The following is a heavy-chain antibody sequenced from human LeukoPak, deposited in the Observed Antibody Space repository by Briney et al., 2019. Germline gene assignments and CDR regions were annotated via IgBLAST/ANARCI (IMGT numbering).Heavy chain of an antibody. V-gene: IGHV1-69*13. CDR1: GGTFSSYA. J-gene: IGHJ5*02. Sequence: SVKVSCKASGGTFSSYAISWVRQAPGQGLEWMGGIIPIFGTANYAQKFQGRVTITADESTSTAYMELSSLRSEDTAVYYCARDPGFSSGSDPANWFDPWGQGTLVTVSS. CDR2: IIPIFGTA. CDR3: ARDPGFSSGSDPANWFDP. D-gene: IGHD6-19*01.